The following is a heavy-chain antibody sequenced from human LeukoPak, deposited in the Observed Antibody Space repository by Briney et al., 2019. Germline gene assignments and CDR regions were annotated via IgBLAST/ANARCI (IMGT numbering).Heavy chain of an antibody. D-gene: IGHD1-26*01. CDR2: IYYSGST. J-gene: IGHJ4*02. Sequence: PSQTLSLTCTVSGGSISSGGYYLGWIRQHPGTGLEWIGYIYYSGSTYYNPSLKSRVTITVDTSKNQFSLKLSSVTAADTAVYYCARESHRIVGDTGGGDYWRQGTLVTVSS. CDR3: ARESHRIVGDTGGGDY. CDR1: GGSISSGGYY. V-gene: IGHV4-31*03.